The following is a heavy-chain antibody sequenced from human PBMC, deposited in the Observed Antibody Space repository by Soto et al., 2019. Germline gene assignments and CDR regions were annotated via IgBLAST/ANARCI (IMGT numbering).Heavy chain of an antibody. V-gene: IGHV1-69*13. J-gene: IGHJ1*01. CDR1: GGTFSSYA. CDR3: ARQSGSTYYDFWSGYSPKSNEYFQH. D-gene: IGHD3-3*01. Sequence: ASVKVSCKASGGTFSSYAISWVRQAPGQGVEWMGGIIPIFGTANYAQKFQGRVTITADESTSTAYMELSSLRSEDTAVYYCARQSGSTYYDFWSGYSPKSNEYFQHWGQGTLVTVSS. CDR2: IIPIFGTA.